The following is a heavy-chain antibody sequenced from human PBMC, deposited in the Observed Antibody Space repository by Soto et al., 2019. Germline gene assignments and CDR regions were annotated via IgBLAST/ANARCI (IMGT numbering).Heavy chain of an antibody. J-gene: IGHJ5*02. CDR2: INPNPANI. V-gene: IGHV1-8*01. CDR3: VRRVASGHRSWFDP. Sequence: QVELVQSGAEVQKPGASVRVSCPASEDTFTHYALNWVRQATGQGLEWMGGINPNPANIDYAHKFQGRVTMTRDTSTRTVYMELSSLRSDDTAVYYCVRRVASGHRSWFDPWGQGTLVTVSS. D-gene: IGHD2-21*01. CDR1: EDTFTHYA.